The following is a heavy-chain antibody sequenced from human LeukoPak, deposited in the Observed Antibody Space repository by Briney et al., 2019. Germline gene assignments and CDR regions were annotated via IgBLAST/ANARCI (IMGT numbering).Heavy chain of an antibody. D-gene: IGHD6-13*01. CDR3: ARDLPIANKNFDY. V-gene: IGHV3-21*01. CDR2: ISSSSSYI. J-gene: IGHJ4*02. CDR1: GFTFSSYS. Sequence: GGSLRLSCAASGFTFSSYSMNWVRQAPGKGLEWVSSISSSSSYIYYADSVKGRFTISRDNAKNSLYLQMNSLRAEDTAVYYCARDLPIANKNFDYWGQGTLVTVSS.